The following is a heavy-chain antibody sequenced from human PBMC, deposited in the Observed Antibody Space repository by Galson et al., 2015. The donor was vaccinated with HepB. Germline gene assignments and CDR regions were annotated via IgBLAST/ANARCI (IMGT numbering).Heavy chain of an antibody. CDR1: GGSISSYY. CDR2: IYYSGST. D-gene: IGHD2-2*01. V-gene: IGHV4-59*12. Sequence: ETLSLTCTVSGGSISSYYWSWIRQPPGKGLEWIGYIYYSGSTNHNPSLKSRVTISVDTSKNQFSLKLSSVTAADTAVYYCARAVRPLPAPLGYWGQGTLVTVSS. CDR3: ARAVRPLPAPLGY. J-gene: IGHJ4*02.